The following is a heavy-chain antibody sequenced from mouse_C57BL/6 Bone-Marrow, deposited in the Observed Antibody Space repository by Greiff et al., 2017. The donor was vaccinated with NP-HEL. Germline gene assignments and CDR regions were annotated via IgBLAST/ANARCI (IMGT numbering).Heavy chain of an antibody. CDR1: GFTFSDFY. J-gene: IGHJ1*03. CDR2: SRNKANDYTT. CDR3: ARDGTTVDPWYFDV. Sequence: EVKLVESGGGLVQSGRSLRLSCATSGFTFSDFYMEWVRQAPGKGLEWIAASRNKANDYTTEYSASVKGRFIVSRDTSQSILYLQMNALRAEDTAIYYCARDGTTVDPWYFDVWGTGTTVTVSS. V-gene: IGHV7-1*01. D-gene: IGHD1-1*01.